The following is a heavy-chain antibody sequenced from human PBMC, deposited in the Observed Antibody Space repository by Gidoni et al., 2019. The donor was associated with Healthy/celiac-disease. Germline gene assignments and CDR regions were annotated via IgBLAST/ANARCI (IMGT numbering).Heavy chain of an antibody. J-gene: IGHJ6*02. CDR3: AREGRYFDWPYYYYGMDV. Sequence: QVQLQASGPGLVKPSQTLSLTCPVSGCSINSGGSYWSLIRQHPGKGLEWIGDIYYSGRTYYNPSLKSRVTISVDTYKNQFSLKLSSVTAADTAVYYCAREGRYFDWPYYYYGMDVWGQGTTVTVSS. CDR1: GCSINSGGSY. D-gene: IGHD3-9*01. CDR2: IYYSGRT. V-gene: IGHV4-31*03.